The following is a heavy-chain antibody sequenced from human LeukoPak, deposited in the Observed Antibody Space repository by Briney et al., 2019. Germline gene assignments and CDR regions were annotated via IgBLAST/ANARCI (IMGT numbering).Heavy chain of an antibody. V-gene: IGHV4-34*01. D-gene: IGHD2-15*01. CDR1: GESLNSYY. CDR2: IYEGGST. Sequence: PSETLSLTCAVYGESLNSYYWSWIRQPPRRGLEWIGEIYEGGSTEYNPSLKSRVTISMVPSKQQFSLSLTSVTAADTAVYYCARGAWATRLGSWGLGTPVIVSS. CDR3: ARGAWATRLGS. J-gene: IGHJ4*02.